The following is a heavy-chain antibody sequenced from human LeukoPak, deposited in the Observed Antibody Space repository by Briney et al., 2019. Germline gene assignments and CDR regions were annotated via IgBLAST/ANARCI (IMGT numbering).Heavy chain of an antibody. V-gene: IGHV1-2*02. D-gene: IGHD3-22*01. Sequence: ASVKVSCKASGYTFTGYYMHWVRQAPGQGLEWMGWINPNSGGTNYAQKFQGRVTMTRDTSISTAYMELSRLRSDDTAVYYCARGAHYHDSSQGYDYSGQGTLVTVSS. CDR2: INPNSGGT. CDR3: ARGAHYHDSSQGYDY. J-gene: IGHJ4*02. CDR1: GYTFTGYY.